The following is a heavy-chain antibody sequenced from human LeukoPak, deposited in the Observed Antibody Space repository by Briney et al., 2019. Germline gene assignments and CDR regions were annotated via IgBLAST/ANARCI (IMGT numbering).Heavy chain of an antibody. V-gene: IGHV4-59*02. D-gene: IGHD1-26*01. CDR1: GGSVSSYC. Sequence: KASETLSLTCTVSGGSVSSYCWSWIRQPPGKGLDWIGYSYYSGTTNYNPSLKSRVTISVDTSKNQFSLILSSVTAADTAVYYCAGDRLIGSYFLFDYWGQGALVTVSS. J-gene: IGHJ4*02. CDR3: AGDRLIGSYFLFDY. CDR2: SYYSGTT.